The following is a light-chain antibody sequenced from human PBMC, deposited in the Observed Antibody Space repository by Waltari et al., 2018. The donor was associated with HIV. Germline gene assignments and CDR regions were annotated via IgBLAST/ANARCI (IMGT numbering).Light chain of an antibody. CDR2: DAS. CDR3: QQFADLPLT. Sequence: DIQMTQSPSSLSASVGDKVTITCQASQDIRHYLNWYQKKPGEAPNLLIYDASKLHTGVPSRFSGSGSGTHLTFTITSLQPEDIGTYYCQQFADLPLTFGGGTQVEI. CDR1: QDIRHY. J-gene: IGKJ4*01. V-gene: IGKV1-33*01.